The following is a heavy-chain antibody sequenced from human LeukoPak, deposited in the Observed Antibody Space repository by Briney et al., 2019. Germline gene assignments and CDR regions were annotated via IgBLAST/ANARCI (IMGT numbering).Heavy chain of an antibody. Sequence: PSETLSLTXTVSSDSISSSNYYWGWVRQPPGKGLEWIGDIYYSGRTYYNSSLKSRLTLSVDTSRNQFSLKLSSVSASDTAAYYCARRRYYDSTGYLDWGQGTLVSVSP. D-gene: IGHD3-22*01. V-gene: IGHV4-39*01. J-gene: IGHJ1*01. CDR2: IYYSGRT. CDR3: ARRRYYDSTGYLD. CDR1: SDSISSSNYY.